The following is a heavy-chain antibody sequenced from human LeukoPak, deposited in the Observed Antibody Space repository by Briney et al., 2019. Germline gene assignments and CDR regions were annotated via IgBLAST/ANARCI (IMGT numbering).Heavy chain of an antibody. CDR1: GYTFTDYY. Sequence: ASVKVSCKVSGYTFTDYYMHWVQQAPGKGLEWMGLVDPEDGETICAEKFQGRVTITADTSTDTAYMELSSLRSEDTAVYYCATDILTGSNWFDPWGQGTLVTVSS. CDR3: ATDILTGSNWFDP. V-gene: IGHV1-69-2*01. D-gene: IGHD3-9*01. J-gene: IGHJ5*02. CDR2: VDPEDGET.